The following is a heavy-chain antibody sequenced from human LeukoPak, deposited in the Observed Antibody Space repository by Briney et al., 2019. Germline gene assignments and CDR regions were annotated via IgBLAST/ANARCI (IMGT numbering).Heavy chain of an antibody. CDR1: GGSISSGGYS. V-gene: IGHV4-30-2*01. Sequence: SQTLSLTCAVSGGSISSGGYSWSWIRQPPGKGLEWIGYIYHSGSTYYNPSPKSRVTISVDRSKNQFSLKLSSVTAADTAVYYCARSSTSRKNYYYYGMDVWGQGTTVTVSS. CDR2: IYHSGST. CDR3: ARSSTSRKNYYYYGMDV. D-gene: IGHD2-2*01. J-gene: IGHJ6*02.